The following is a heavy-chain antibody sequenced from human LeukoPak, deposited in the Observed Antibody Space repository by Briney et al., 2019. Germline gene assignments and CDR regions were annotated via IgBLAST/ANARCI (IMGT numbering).Heavy chain of an antibody. D-gene: IGHD2-21*02. CDR2: ISYDGSNK. CDR1: GFTFSSYG. J-gene: IGHJ5*02. CDR3: SGYCGGDCYP. Sequence: PGGSLRLSCAASGFTFSSYGMHWVRQAPGKGLEWVAVISYDGSNKYYADSVKGRFTISRDNSKNTLYLQMNSLRAEDTAVYYCSGYCGGDCYPWGQGTLVTVSS. V-gene: IGHV3-30*03.